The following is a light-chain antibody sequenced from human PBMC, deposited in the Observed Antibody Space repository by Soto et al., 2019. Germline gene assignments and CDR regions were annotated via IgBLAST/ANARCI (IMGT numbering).Light chain of an antibody. CDR3: QLLNGYLFT. CDR2: AAS. V-gene: IGKV1-9*01. CDR1: QGISSF. J-gene: IGKJ3*01. Sequence: DIPLTQSPSFLSASVGDRVTITCRASQGISSFLAWYQQKPGKAPKLLIYAASTLQSGVPSRFSGSGSGTEFALTISSLQPEDFATYYCQLLNGYLFTFGPGTKVDIK.